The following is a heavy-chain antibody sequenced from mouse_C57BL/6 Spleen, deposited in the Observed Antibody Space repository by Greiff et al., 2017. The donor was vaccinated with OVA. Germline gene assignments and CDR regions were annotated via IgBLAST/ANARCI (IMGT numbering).Heavy chain of an antibody. D-gene: IGHD1-1*01. Sequence: EVQLVESGGGLVKPGGSLKLSCAASGFTFSSYAMSWVRQTPEKRLEWVATISDGGSYTYYPDNVKGRFTISRDNAKNNLYLQMSHLKSEDTAMYYCARGLNYYGSSLYAMDYWGQGTSVTVSS. J-gene: IGHJ4*01. V-gene: IGHV5-4*01. CDR3: ARGLNYYGSSLYAMDY. CDR2: ISDGGSYT. CDR1: GFTFSSYA.